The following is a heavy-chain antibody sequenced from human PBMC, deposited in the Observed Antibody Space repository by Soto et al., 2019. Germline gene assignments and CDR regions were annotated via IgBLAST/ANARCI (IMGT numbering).Heavy chain of an antibody. CDR3: SRGGGNFDQ. J-gene: IGHJ4*02. V-gene: IGHV3-7*04. CDR1: GFTFSGYW. Sequence: EVQLVESGGGLVQPGGSLRLTCEASGFTFSGYWMSWVRQAPGKGLEWVANVKQDGSDKYYVDSVKGRFSISGDNAKNSIFWQMTSLTERVTSVYYCSRGGGNFDQWGQGTLVTVSS. CDR2: VKQDGSDK. D-gene: IGHD3-16*01.